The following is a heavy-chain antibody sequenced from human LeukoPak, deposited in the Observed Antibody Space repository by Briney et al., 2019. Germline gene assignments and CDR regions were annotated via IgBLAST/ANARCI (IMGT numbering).Heavy chain of an antibody. J-gene: IGHJ4*02. CDR2: IKQDGSEK. V-gene: IGHV3-7*01. CDR3: ARGVYYDFWSGYLSASDY. Sequence: PGGSLRLSCAASGFTFSSYWMSWVRQAPGKGLEWVANIKQDGSEKYYVDSVKGRFTISRDNAKNSLYLQMNSLRAEDTAVYYCARGVYYDFWSGYLSASDYWGQGTLVTVSS. D-gene: IGHD3-3*01. CDR1: GFTFSSYW.